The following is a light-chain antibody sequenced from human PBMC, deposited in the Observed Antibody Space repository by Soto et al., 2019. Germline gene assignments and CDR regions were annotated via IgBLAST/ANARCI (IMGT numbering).Light chain of an antibody. CDR2: WAS. V-gene: IGKV4-1*01. CDR3: QQYNYWTST. CDR1: NY. Sequence: NYVSLXQQKPGQPPKLFTYWASTRESGCPDRFTGSGSATDFTLTVSSLRSEYSAVYYCQQYNYWTSTFGQGTRLEIK. J-gene: IGKJ5*01.